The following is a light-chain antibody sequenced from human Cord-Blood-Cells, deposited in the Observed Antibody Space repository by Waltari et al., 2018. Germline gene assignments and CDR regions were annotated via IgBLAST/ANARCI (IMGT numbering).Light chain of an antibody. CDR1: SSNIGSNT. J-gene: IGLJ1*01. CDR3: CSYAGSSTYV. CDR2: SNN. V-gene: IGLV1-44*01. Sequence: QSVLTQPPSASGTPGQRVTISCSGSSSNIGSNTVNWYQQLPGTAPKLLIYSNNQRPSGVPDRFSGSKSGTSASLAISGLQSEDEADYHCCSYAGSSTYVFGTGTKVTVL.